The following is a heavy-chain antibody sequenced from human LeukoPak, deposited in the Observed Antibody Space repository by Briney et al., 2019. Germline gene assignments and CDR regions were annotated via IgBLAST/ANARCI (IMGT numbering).Heavy chain of an antibody. CDR2: ISAYNGNT. Sequence: GASVKVSCKASGYTFTSYGISWVRQAPGQGLEWMGWISAYNGNTNYAQKLQGRVTMTTDTSTSTAYMELRSLRSDDTAVYYCARDQNLKDIVATITTYYYYGMDVWGQGTTVTVSS. D-gene: IGHD5-12*01. J-gene: IGHJ6*02. CDR3: ARDQNLKDIVATITTYYYYGMDV. CDR1: GYTFTSYG. V-gene: IGHV1-18*01.